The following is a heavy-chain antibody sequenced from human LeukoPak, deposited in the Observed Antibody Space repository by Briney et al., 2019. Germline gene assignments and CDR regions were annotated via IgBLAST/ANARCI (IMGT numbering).Heavy chain of an antibody. CDR2: IRSKAYGGTT. V-gene: IGHV3-49*04. D-gene: IGHD6-19*01. CDR3: TRVFLGWSCWFDP. Sequence: PGGSLRLSCTASGFTFGDYAMSWVRQAPGKGLEGVGFIRSKAYGGTTEYAASVKGRFTISRDDSKSIAYLQMNSLKTEDTAVYYCTRVFLGWSCWFDPWGQGTLVTVSS. J-gene: IGHJ5*02. CDR1: GFTFGDYA.